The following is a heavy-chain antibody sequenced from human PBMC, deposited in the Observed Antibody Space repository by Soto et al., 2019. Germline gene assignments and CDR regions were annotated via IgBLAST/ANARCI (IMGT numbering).Heavy chain of an antibody. Sequence: QITLYESGPPLVKPTQTLTLTCTFSGFSLTTSGVGVGWIRQSPGKAPEWLALIYWDDDKRYSPSLKSRLTITKDTSKNQVVLTMANLDPADTATYYCAHRVLRTVFGLVTTTAIYFDFWGQGTPVAVSS. CDR3: AHRVLRTVFGLVTTTAIYFDF. CDR1: GFSLTTSGVG. V-gene: IGHV2-5*02. D-gene: IGHD3-3*01. J-gene: IGHJ4*02. CDR2: IYWDDDK.